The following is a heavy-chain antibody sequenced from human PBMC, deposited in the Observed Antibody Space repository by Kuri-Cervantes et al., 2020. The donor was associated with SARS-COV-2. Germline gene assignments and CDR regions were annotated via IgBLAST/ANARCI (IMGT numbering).Heavy chain of an antibody. CDR3: ARFKGHHKIQLLGVVVVPAASFDY. V-gene: IGHV3-74*01. D-gene: IGHD2-2*01. J-gene: IGHJ4*02. CDR1: GFTFSGHW. Sequence: GGSLRLSCAASGFTFSGHWIHWVRQAPGKGLVWVSRINPDGSYTNNADSVKGRFTISRDNAKNSLYLQMNSLRAEDTAVYYCARFKGHHKIQLLGVVVVPAASFDYWGQGTLVTVSS. CDR2: INPDGSYT.